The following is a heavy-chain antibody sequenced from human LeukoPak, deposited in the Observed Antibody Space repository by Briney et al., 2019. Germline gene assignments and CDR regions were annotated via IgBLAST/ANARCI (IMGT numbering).Heavy chain of an antibody. J-gene: IGHJ4*02. CDR1: GGSISSYY. D-gene: IGHD1-26*01. V-gene: IGHV4-59*01. Sequence: SETLSLTCTVSGGSISSYYWSWIRQPPGKGLEWIGYIYYSGSTSYNPSLKSRVTISVDTSKNQFALKLSSVTAADTAVYYCARRSSIMGSYLYYFDYWGQGTLVTVSS. CDR2: IYYSGST. CDR3: ARRSSIMGSYLYYFDY.